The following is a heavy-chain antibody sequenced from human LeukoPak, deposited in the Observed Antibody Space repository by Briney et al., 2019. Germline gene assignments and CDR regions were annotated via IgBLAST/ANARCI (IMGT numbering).Heavy chain of an antibody. D-gene: IGHD6-13*01. J-gene: IGHJ4*02. CDR3: AKVRIAAAGGFDY. Sequence: GGSLRLSCVASGFTFSSYSMNWVRQAPGKGLEWVSAISGSGGSTYYADSVKGRFTISRDNSKNTLYLQMNSLRAEDTAVYYCAKVRIAAAGGFDYWGQGTLVTVSS. V-gene: IGHV3-23*01. CDR1: GFTFSSYS. CDR2: ISGSGGST.